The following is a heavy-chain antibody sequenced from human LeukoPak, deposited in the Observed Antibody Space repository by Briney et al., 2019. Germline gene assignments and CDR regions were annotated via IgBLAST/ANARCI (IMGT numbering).Heavy chain of an antibody. CDR1: GFTFSSYG. CDR2: IWYDGSNK. CDR3: AKLLPIYYDSSGYPDAFDI. J-gene: IGHJ3*02. Sequence: PGRSLRLSCAASGFTFSSYGMHWVRQAPGKGLEWVAVIWYDGSNKYYADSVKGRFTISRDNSKNTLYLQMNSLRAEDTAVYYCAKLLPIYYDSSGYPDAFDIWGQGTMVTVSS. V-gene: IGHV3-33*06. D-gene: IGHD3-22*01.